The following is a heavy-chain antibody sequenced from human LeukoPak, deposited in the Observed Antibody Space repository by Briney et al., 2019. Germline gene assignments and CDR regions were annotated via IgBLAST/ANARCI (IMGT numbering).Heavy chain of an antibody. CDR3: AKDLYYDILTGRDY. D-gene: IGHD3-9*01. J-gene: IGHJ4*02. CDR2: ISGSGGST. V-gene: IGHV3-23*01. Sequence: PGGSLRLSCAASGFTFSSYAMSWVRQVPGKGLEWVSAISGSGGSTYYADSVKGRFTISRDNSKNTLYLQMSSLRAEDTAVYYCAKDLYYDILTGRDYWGQGTLSPSPQ. CDR1: GFTFSSYA.